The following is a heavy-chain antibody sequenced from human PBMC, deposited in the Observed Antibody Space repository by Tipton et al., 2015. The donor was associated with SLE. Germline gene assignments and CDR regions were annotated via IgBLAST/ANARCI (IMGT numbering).Heavy chain of an antibody. J-gene: IGHJ4*02. CDR3: ARTLPDSSGLAFDH. V-gene: IGHV4-61*02. CDR1: GGSIISGTYY. CDR2: IFTRGST. D-gene: IGHD3-22*01. Sequence: GLVKPSETLSLTCTVSGGSIISGTYYWSWIRQPAGKGLEWIGRIFTRGSTNENLSLKSRVTISKDTSKNQFSLNLSSVTAADTAVYYCARTLPDSSGLAFDHWGQGILVTVSS.